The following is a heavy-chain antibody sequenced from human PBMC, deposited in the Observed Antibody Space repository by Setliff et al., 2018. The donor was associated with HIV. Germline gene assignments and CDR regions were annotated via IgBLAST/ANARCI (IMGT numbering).Heavy chain of an antibody. CDR1: GFIFSTYG. D-gene: IGHD3-9*01. V-gene: IGHV3-30*02. CDR3: ARDGPTGWDAFDV. Sequence: GGSLRLSCEASGFIFSTYGMHWVRQAPGKGLEWVAFIRSDETNKYYSDSVKGRFTISRDTSKNTLFLQMTSLRADDTAVYYCARDGPTGWDAFDVWGQGTMVTVSS. J-gene: IGHJ3*01. CDR2: IRSDETNK.